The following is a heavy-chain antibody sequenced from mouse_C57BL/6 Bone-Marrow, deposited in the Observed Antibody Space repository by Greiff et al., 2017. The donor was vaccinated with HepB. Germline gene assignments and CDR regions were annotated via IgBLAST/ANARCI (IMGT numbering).Heavy chain of an antibody. J-gene: IGHJ2*01. CDR1: GYTFTSYW. D-gene: IGHD3-2*02. CDR3: APDSSGTYYFDY. V-gene: IGHV1-64*01. CDR2: IHPNSGST. Sequence: VQLQQPGAELVKPGAPVKLSCKASGYTFTSYWMHWVKQRPGQGLEWIGMIHPNSGSTNYNEKFKSKATLTVDKSSSTAYMQLSSLTSEDSAVYYCAPDSSGTYYFDYWGQGTTLTVSS.